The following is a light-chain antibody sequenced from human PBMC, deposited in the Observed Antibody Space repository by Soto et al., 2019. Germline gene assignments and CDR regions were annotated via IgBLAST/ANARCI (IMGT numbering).Light chain of an antibody. CDR1: ETITRSF. V-gene: IGKV3-20*01. CDR2: GAS. CDR3: NQYGGSPWT. Sequence: IVSTQAPSTLSWSAGQRATSPCSATETITRSFLAWYQQKRGQAPRLVIYGASSRAAGIPERFSGSASGTDFTLTISRLEPEAFAVYSCNQYGGSPWTFGKGPKVDLK. J-gene: IGKJ1*01.